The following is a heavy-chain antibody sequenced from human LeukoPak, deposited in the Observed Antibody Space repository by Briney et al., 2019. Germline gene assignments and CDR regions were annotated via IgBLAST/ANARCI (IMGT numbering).Heavy chain of an antibody. V-gene: IGHV3-30*18. J-gene: IGHJ4*02. CDR1: GFTFSSYG. CDR2: ISYDGSNK. D-gene: IGHD3-9*01. Sequence: TGRSLRLSCAAFGFTFSSYGMHWVRQAPGKGLEWVAVISYDGSNKYYADSVKGRFTISRDNSKNTLYLQMNSLRAEDTAVYYCANAYDILTGPPIGGDYWGQGTLVTVSS. CDR3: ANAYDILTGPPIGGDY.